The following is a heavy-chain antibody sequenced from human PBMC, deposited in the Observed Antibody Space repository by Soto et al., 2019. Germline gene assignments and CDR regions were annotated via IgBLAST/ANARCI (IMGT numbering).Heavy chain of an antibody. Sequence: QVQLVESGGAVVQPGTSLRLSCVASGVAFSTYGVHWVRQAPGKGLEWVAILSYDGHNEYYTDSVKGRFTISRDTSRNTLYLQMDRLRADDTAMYYCAKDRGFGEYLFDSWGQGTLVTVSS. CDR3: AKDRGFGEYLFDS. V-gene: IGHV3-30*18. D-gene: IGHD3-10*01. CDR1: GVAFSTYG. J-gene: IGHJ4*02. CDR2: LSYDGHNE.